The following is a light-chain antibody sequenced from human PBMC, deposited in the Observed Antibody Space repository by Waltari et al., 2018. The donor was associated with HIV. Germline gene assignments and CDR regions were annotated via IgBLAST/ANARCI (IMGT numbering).Light chain of an antibody. J-gene: IGLJ1*01. V-gene: IGLV6-57*03. CDR3: QSYDSTNPCI. CDR2: EDY. Sequence: NFMLTQPHSVSESPGKTVTISCARSSGSIASNHVQWYQQRPGRAPPPLMYEDYQRPAGVPDRVSGSIDSSSNSVSLTISELKTEDDADYYCQSYDSTNPCIFGTGTRVTVL. CDR1: SGSIASNH.